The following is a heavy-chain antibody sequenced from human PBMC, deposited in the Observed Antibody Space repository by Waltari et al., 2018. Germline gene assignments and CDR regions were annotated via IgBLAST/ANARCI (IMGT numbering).Heavy chain of an antibody. D-gene: IGHD6-19*01. CDR1: GFTFSSYA. V-gene: IGHV3-23*04. CDR2: ISGSGGST. CDR3: AKDQGSGWLYYYYYGMDV. J-gene: IGHJ6*02. Sequence: EVQLVESGGGLVQSGGSLRLSCAASGFTFSSYAMSWVRQAPGKGLEWVSAISGSGGSTYYADSVKGRFTISRDNSKNTLYLQMNSLRAEDTAVYYCAKDQGSGWLYYYYYGMDVWGQGTTVTVSS.